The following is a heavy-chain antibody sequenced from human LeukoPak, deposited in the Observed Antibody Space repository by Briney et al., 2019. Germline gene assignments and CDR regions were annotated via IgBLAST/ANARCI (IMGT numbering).Heavy chain of an antibody. CDR3: AKVPNAGYSSTPDY. D-gene: IGHD6-13*01. CDR1: GFTFSSYA. J-gene: IGHJ4*02. CDR2: ISGSGGST. V-gene: IGHV3-23*01. Sequence: GXSLXLSCAASGFTFSSYAMSWVRQAPGKGLEWVSAISGSGGSTYYADSVKGRFTISRDNSKNTLYLQMNSLRAEDTAVYYCAKVPNAGYSSTPDYWGQGTLVTVSS.